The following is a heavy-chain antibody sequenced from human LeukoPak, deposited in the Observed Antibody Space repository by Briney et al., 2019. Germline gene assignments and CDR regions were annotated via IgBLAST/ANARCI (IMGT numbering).Heavy chain of an antibody. Sequence: SQTLSLTCTVSGGSISSGSYYWSWIRQPAGKGLEWIGRIYTSRSTNYNPSLKSRVTISVDTSKNQFSLKLSSVTAADTAVYYCAREGYCSGGSCYLWFDPWGQGTLVTVSS. CDR3: AREGYCSGGSCYLWFDP. CDR1: GGSISSGSYY. V-gene: IGHV4-61*02. J-gene: IGHJ5*02. D-gene: IGHD2-15*01. CDR2: IYTSRST.